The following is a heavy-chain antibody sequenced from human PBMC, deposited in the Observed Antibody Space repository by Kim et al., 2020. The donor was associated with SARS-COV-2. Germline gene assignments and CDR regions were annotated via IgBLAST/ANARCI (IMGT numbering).Heavy chain of an antibody. D-gene: IGHD6-13*01. Sequence: SETLSLTCAVYGGSFSGYYWSWIRQPPGKGLEWIGEINHSGSTNYNPSLKSRVTISVDTSKNQFSLKLSSVTAADTAVYYCARGAGTYYYYYGMDVWGQGTTVTVSS. CDR2: INHSGST. V-gene: IGHV4-34*01. CDR1: GGSFSGYY. CDR3: ARGAGTYYYYYGMDV. J-gene: IGHJ6*02.